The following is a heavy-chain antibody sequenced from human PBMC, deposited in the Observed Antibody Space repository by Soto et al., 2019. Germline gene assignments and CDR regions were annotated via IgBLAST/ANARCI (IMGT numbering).Heavy chain of an antibody. V-gene: IGHV5-51*01. Sequence: PGESLKISCKGSGYIFTNYWIGWVRQMPGKGLEWMGIIYPVDSDTRYSPSFQGQVSISAGRSISTAYLQWSSLKASDTAMYYCARRISCSGGSCYDGLDIPGQGTIVTVSS. CDR1: GYIFTNYW. CDR3: ARRISCSGGSCYDGLDI. CDR2: IYPVDSDT. J-gene: IGHJ3*02. D-gene: IGHD2-15*01.